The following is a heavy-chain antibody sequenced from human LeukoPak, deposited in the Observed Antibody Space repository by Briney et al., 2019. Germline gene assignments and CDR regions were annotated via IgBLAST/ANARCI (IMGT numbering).Heavy chain of an antibody. V-gene: IGHV3-21*04. CDR1: GFTFTTYG. CDR2: ISFIGSYI. CDR3: AKAGSSWVYYYYMDV. Sequence: PGGSMRLSCEASGFTFTTYGFNWFRQAPGKGLDWFYSISFIGSYIYYADSVKGRFTISRDNAKNSVYLQMNSLRAEDTAVYYCAKAGSSWVYYYYMDVWGKGTTVTISS. J-gene: IGHJ6*03. D-gene: IGHD6-13*01.